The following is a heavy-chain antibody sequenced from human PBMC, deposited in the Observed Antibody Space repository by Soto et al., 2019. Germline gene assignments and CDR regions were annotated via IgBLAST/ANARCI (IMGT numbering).Heavy chain of an antibody. CDR2: MYPGDSDT. Sequence: PGESLKISCKSSGYIFTDYWIGWVRQRPGKGLEWVGIMYPGDSDTRYSPSFQGQVTISVDKIISTAYLQLNGLRDSDTAMYYCATTILYSGTYHFNNWGQGTLVTVSS. CDR3: ATTILYSGTYHFNN. J-gene: IGHJ4*02. V-gene: IGHV5-51*01. D-gene: IGHD1-26*01. CDR1: GYIFTDYW.